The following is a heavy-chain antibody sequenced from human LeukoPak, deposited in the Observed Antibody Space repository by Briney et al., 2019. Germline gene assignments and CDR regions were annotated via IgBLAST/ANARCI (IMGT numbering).Heavy chain of an antibody. CDR3: ARDRGGSHSPFDY. D-gene: IGHD1-26*01. Sequence: PGGSLRLSCEASGFVFSTYTMNWVRQAPGKGLEWVSSISSSSSYIYYEDSLRGRFTVSRDNARNSLYLQMNSLRAEDTAMYYCARDRGGSHSPFDYWGEGTLVSVSS. V-gene: IGHV3-21*01. CDR1: GFVFSTYT. J-gene: IGHJ4*02. CDR2: ISSSSSYI.